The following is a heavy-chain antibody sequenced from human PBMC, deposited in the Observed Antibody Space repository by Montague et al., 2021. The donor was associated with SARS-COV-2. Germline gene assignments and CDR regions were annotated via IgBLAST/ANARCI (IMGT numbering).Heavy chain of an antibody. CDR2: INHGGST. CDR1: GGSFSDYH. J-gene: IGHJ4*02. CDR3: ARGTPGY. V-gene: IGHV4-34*01. D-gene: IGHD2-2*03. Sequence: SETLSLTCAVYGGSFSDYHCSWIRQPPGGGLEWIGRINHGGSTKYNPSLKSRVTISIDTSKNQFSLKLSSVTAADTAVYYCARGTPGYWGQGTLVTVSS.